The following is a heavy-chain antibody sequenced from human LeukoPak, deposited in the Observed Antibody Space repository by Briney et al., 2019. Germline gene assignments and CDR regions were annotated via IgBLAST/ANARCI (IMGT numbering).Heavy chain of an antibody. CDR3: ARFHDYRFDP. V-gene: IGHV5-51*01. D-gene: IGHD4-11*01. Sequence: GESLKISCKGSGYILTSYWFGWVRQMPGKGLELMAIIYPGDSDTRYSPSFQGQVTISADKSISTAYLQWSSLKASDTAVYYCARFHDYRFDPWGQGTLVTVSS. CDR2: IYPGDSDT. J-gene: IGHJ5*02. CDR1: GYILTSYW.